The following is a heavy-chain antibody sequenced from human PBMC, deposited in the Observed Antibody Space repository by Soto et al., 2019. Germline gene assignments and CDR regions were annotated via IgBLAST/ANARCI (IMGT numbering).Heavy chain of an antibody. CDR3: AKETAIVGEPCLDY. J-gene: IGHJ4*02. CDR2: INGGGDGT. CDR1: GFTFRNYA. V-gene: IGHV3-23*01. D-gene: IGHD1-26*01. Sequence: EVQLLESGGGLVQPGGSLRLSCAASGFTFRNYAMSWVRQAPGKGLEWVSGINGGGDGTFYADSVRGRFIISRDNSKNTVYVEMNSLRAEDTAVYYCAKETAIVGEPCLDYWGQGTLVTVSS.